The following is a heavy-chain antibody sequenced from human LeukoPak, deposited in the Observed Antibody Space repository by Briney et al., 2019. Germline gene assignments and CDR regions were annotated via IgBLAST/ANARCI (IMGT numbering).Heavy chain of an antibody. Sequence: GGSLRLSCAASGFTVSSNYMSWVRQAPGKGLEWVANIKQDGSDKYYVDSVKGRFTISRDNAKNSLYLQMNSLRAEDTAVYYCAREDCSGGSCYSVGRVYWGQGTLVTVSS. D-gene: IGHD2-15*01. CDR2: IKQDGSDK. CDR3: AREDCSGGSCYSVGRVY. J-gene: IGHJ4*02. CDR1: GFTVSSNY. V-gene: IGHV3-7*01.